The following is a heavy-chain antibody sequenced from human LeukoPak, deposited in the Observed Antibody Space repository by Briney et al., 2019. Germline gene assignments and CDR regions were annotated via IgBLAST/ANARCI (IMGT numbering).Heavy chain of an antibody. CDR2: IFTSSTTI. V-gene: IGHV3-48*01. CDR1: GFTFSSYS. CDR3: ARDGTRDYYYGMDV. J-gene: IGHJ6*02. Sequence: GGSLRLSCAASGFTFSSYSMNWVRQAPGKGLEWVSYIFTSSTTIYYADSVKGRFIISRDNAKNSLYLQMNSLRAEDTAVYYCARDGTRDYYYGMDVWGQGTTVTVSS. D-gene: IGHD1-26*01.